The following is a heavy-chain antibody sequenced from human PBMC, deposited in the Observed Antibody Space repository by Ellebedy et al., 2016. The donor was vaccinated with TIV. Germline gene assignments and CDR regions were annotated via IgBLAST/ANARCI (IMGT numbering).Heavy chain of an antibody. CDR1: GYTLTEVT. V-gene: IGHV1-24*01. J-gene: IGHJ6*02. CDR3: GTGDWTFLGMDV. D-gene: IGHD2-21*02. Sequence: ASVKVSXKVSGYTLTEVTIHWVRLAPGKGLEWMGGIDPEDGKTIYAQKFQGRVTMTEDTFTDTAYLELSSLRSEDSAVYYCGTGDWTFLGMDVWGPGTTVTVSS. CDR2: IDPEDGKT.